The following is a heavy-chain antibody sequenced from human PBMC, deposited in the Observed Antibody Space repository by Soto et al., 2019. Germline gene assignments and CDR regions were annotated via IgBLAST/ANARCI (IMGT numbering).Heavy chain of an antibody. CDR1: GGTFSSYA. CDR3: ARTRDGYSYGYDAFDI. CDR2: IIPIFGTA. D-gene: IGHD5-18*01. Sequence: GASVKVSCKASGGTFSSYAISWVRQAPGQGLEWMGGIIPIFGTANYAQKFQGRVTITADESTSTAYMELSSLRSEDTAVYYCARTRDGYSYGYDAFDIWGQGTMVTVSS. J-gene: IGHJ3*02. V-gene: IGHV1-69*13.